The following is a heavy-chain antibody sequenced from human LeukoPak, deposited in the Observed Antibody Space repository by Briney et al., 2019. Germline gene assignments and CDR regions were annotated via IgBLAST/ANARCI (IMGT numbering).Heavy chain of an antibody. Sequence: GASVKVSCKASGYTFTSYYMHWVRQAPGQGLEWMGIINPSGGSTGYAQKFQGRVTTTRDTSTSTVYMELSSLRSEDTAVYYCAGIVATNDAFDIWGQGTMVTVSS. J-gene: IGHJ3*02. D-gene: IGHD5-12*01. CDR3: AGIVATNDAFDI. CDR1: GYTFTSYY. CDR2: INPSGGST. V-gene: IGHV1-46*03.